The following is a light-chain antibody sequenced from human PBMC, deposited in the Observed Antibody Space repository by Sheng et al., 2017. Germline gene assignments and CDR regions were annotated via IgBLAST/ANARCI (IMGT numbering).Light chain of an antibody. J-gene: IGKJ2*01. CDR3: QQLSSYPRT. Sequence: ETVLTQSPATLSVSPGERVTLSCRASQSVGGYFAWYQQKPGQAPRLLIYDASKRATGIPARFSGSGSGTDFTLTISSLQPDDFATYYCQQLSSYPRTFGQGTKLEIK. V-gene: IGKV3-11*01. CDR2: DAS. CDR1: QSVGGY.